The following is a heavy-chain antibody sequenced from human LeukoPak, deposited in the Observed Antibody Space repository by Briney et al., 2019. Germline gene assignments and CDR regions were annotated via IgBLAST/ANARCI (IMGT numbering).Heavy chain of an antibody. V-gene: IGHV3-23*01. CDR3: AKQLGYCSDGSCYFPY. J-gene: IGHJ4*02. CDR2: VSNNGGYT. D-gene: IGHD2-15*01. Sequence: GGSLRLSCAASGFTFSTYAMSWVRQAPGKGLEWVSAVSNNGGYTYYADSVQGRFTISRDNSKSTLCLQMNSLRAEDTAVYYCAKQLGYCSDGSCYFPYWGQGTLVTVSS. CDR1: GFTFSTYA.